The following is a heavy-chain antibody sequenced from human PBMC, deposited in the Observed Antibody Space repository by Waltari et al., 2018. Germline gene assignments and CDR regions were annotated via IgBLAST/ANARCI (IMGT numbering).Heavy chain of an antibody. D-gene: IGHD5-18*01. CDR3: AKGGYSYGSRLDS. J-gene: IGHJ5*02. Sequence: EVQLLESGGGLVQPGGSLRLSCAASGFTFSSYAMSWVRQAPGKGLGWVSVISGSGGSTYYADSVKGRFTISRDNSKNTLYLQMNSLRAEDTAVYYCAKGGYSYGSRLDSWGQGTLVTVSS. CDR1: GFTFSSYA. V-gene: IGHV3-23*01. CDR2: ISGSGGST.